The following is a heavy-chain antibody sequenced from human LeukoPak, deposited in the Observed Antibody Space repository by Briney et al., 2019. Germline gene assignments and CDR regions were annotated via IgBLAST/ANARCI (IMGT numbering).Heavy chain of an antibody. CDR1: GFTVSSNS. CDR3: ARRAGAYSHPYDY. CDR2: IYSDNT. D-gene: IGHD4/OR15-4a*01. J-gene: IGHJ4*02. Sequence: GGSLRLSCTVSGFTVSSNSMSWVRQAPGKGLEGVSFIYSDNTHYSDSVKGRVTISRDNSKNTLYLQMNSLRAEDTAVYYCARRAGAYSHPYDYWGQGTLVTVSS. V-gene: IGHV3-53*01.